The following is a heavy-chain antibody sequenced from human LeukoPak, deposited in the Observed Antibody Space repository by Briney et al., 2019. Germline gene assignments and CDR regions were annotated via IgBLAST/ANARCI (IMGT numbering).Heavy chain of an antibody. J-gene: IGHJ5*02. Sequence: ASVTVSCKASGYTFTSYGITWLRQAPGQGLEWMGWISPYNGNTDYSQKLQGRVTMTTDTSTSTAYMELRSLRSDDTAVYYCAKDRITSGGCFDPWGQGTLVTVSS. V-gene: IGHV1-18*01. CDR3: AKDRITSGGCFDP. CDR2: ISPYNGNT. D-gene: IGHD2-2*01. CDR1: GYTFTSYG.